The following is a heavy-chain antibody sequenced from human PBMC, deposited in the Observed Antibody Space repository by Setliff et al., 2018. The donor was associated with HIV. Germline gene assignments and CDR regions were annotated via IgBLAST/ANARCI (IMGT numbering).Heavy chain of an antibody. V-gene: IGHV4-59*01. CDR1: GGSMSSYY. D-gene: IGHD2-2*01. CDR3: ARTRGYCSGTNCYALRGPDY. CDR2: IYYSGST. Sequence: SETLSLTCTVSGGSMSSYYWSWIRQPPGKGLEWVGYIYYSGSTNYNPSLKSRVSISVDTSKNQFSLKLSSVTAAETAMYYCARTRGYCSGTNCYALRGPDYWGQGTLVTVSS. J-gene: IGHJ4*02.